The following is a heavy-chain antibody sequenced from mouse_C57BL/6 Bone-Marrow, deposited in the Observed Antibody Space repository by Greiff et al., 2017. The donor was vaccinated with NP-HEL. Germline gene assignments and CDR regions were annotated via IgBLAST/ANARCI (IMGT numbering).Heavy chain of an antibody. Sequence: VQLKESGGGLVKPGGSLKLSCAASGFTFSDYGMHWVRQAPEKGLEWVAYISSGSSTIYYADTVKGRFTISRDNAKNTLFLQMTSLRSEDTAMYYCASPRYCGNYPAWFAYWGKGTLVTVSA. CDR2: ISSGSSTI. V-gene: IGHV5-17*01. CDR1: GFTFSDYG. J-gene: IGHJ3*01. CDR3: ASPRYCGNYPAWFAY. D-gene: IGHD2-1*01.